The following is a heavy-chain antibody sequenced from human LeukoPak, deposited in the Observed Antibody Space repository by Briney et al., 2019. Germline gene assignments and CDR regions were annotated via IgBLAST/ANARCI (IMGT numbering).Heavy chain of an antibody. V-gene: IGHV4-34*01. CDR1: GGSFSGYY. Sequence: SETLSLTCVVYGGSFSGYYWSWIRQPPGKGLEWIGEINHSGSTNYNPSLKSRATISVDTSKNQFSLKLSPVTAADTAVYYCASGDGGNSDADYWGQGTLVTVSS. D-gene: IGHD4-23*01. CDR2: INHSGST. J-gene: IGHJ4*02. CDR3: ASGDGGNSDADY.